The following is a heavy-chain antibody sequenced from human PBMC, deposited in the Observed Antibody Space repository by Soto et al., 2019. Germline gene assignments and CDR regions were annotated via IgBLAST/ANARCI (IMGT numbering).Heavy chain of an antibody. CDR3: AKDKVPVVVTAPFGY. Sequence: QVQLVESGGGVVQPGRSLRLSCAASGFTFSSYGMHWVRQAPGKGLEWVAVISYDGSNKYYADSVKGRFTVSRDKSKNTLYLQVNSLRAEDTAVYYCAKDKVPVVVTAPFGYWGQGTLVTVSS. D-gene: IGHD2-21*02. CDR1: GFTFSSYG. V-gene: IGHV3-30*18. J-gene: IGHJ4*02. CDR2: ISYDGSNK.